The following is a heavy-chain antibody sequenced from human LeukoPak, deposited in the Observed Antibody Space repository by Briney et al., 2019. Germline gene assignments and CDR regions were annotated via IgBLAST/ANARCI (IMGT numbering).Heavy chain of an antibody. Sequence: GGSLRLSCAAAGFTFSSHWMHWVRQAPGKGLVWVSRINSDGTKTVYADSVKGRFTISRDNAKNTLYLQMNSLRAEDTAVYYCARDGYSFGHDFDYWGQGTLVTVSS. V-gene: IGHV3-74*01. CDR2: INSDGTKT. CDR3: ARDGYSFGHDFDY. CDR1: GFTFSSHW. D-gene: IGHD5-18*01. J-gene: IGHJ4*02.